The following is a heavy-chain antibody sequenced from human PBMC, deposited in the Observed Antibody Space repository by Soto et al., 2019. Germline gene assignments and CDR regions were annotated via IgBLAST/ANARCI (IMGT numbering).Heavy chain of an antibody. J-gene: IGHJ4*02. CDR3: ARLLRGHGDYGGWSDY. V-gene: IGHV4-59*13. CDR2: VSHTGST. Sequence: QVQLQESGPGLVKPSETLSLTCTVSGGSISPYYWTWIRQTPGQGLEWIGYVSHTGSTRYKTSLRSRVTISVDTSKKQFSLKLTAVTADDTAVYYCARLLRGHGDYGGWSDYWGQGSPVTVSS. CDR1: GGSISPYY. D-gene: IGHD4-17*01.